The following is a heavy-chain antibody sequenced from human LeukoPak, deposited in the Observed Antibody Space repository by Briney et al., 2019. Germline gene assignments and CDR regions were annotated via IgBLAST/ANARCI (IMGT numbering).Heavy chain of an antibody. CDR3: ARGPPGGQFDP. D-gene: IGHD3-10*01. CDR1: GGTISSYY. Sequence: SETLSLTCTVPGGTISSYYWTWIRQPPGKGLEWIGYIYYSGSTNYNPSLKSRVTISVDTSNNQFSLKLSSVTAADTAVYYCARGPPGGQFDPWGQGTLVTVSS. V-gene: IGHV4-59*01. J-gene: IGHJ5*02. CDR2: IYYSGST.